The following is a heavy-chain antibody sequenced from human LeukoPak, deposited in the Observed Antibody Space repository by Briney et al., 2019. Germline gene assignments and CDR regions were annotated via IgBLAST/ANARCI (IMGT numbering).Heavy chain of an antibody. D-gene: IGHD3-22*01. V-gene: IGHV3-7*01. Sequence: GGSLRLSCAASGLTFSSYWMSWVRQAPGKGLERVANIKKDGSEKYYVDSVKGRFTISRDNAKNSLYLQMNSLRAEDTAVYYCARDLYRIVVVPHYFDYWGQGTLVTVSS. CDR1: GLTFSSYW. CDR3: ARDLYRIVVVPHYFDY. CDR2: IKKDGSEK. J-gene: IGHJ4*02.